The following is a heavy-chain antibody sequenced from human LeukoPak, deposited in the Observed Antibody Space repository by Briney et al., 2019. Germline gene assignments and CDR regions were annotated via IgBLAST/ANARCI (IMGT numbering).Heavy chain of an antibody. D-gene: IGHD3-10*01. CDR3: ARVRYDYYGMDV. J-gene: IGHJ6*02. CDR2: INGDGSST. CDR1: GLTFSSYW. V-gene: IGHV3-74*01. Sequence: QPGGPLRLSCAASGLTFSSYWMHWVRQGPGKGLLWVSRINGDGSSTSYADSVEGRFTISRDNAKNTLYLQMNSLRAEDTAVYYCARVRYDYYGMDVWGQGTTVTVSS.